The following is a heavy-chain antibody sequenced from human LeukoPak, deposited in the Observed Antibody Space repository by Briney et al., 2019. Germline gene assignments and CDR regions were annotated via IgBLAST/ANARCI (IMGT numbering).Heavy chain of an antibody. D-gene: IGHD3-22*01. Sequence: PSETPSLTCTVSGGSISSGGYYWSWIRQHPGKGLEWIGYIYYSGSTNYNPSLKSRVTISVDTSKNQFSLKLSSVTAADTAVYYCALSGYGLSRLDPWGQGTLVTVSS. J-gene: IGHJ5*02. CDR2: IYYSGST. CDR1: GGSISSGGYY. CDR3: ALSGYGLSRLDP. V-gene: IGHV4-61*08.